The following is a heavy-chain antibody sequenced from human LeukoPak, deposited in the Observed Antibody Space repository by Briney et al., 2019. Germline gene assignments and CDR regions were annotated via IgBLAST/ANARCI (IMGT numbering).Heavy chain of an antibody. V-gene: IGHV1-8*03. CDR3: ARRDSSGYYYIDY. CDR2: MSPNSGNT. D-gene: IGHD3-22*01. Sequence: ASVKVSCKASGYTFTSYDINWVRQATGQGLEWMGWMSPNSGNTGYAQKFQGRVTITRNTSISTAYMELSSLRSEDTAVYYCARRDSSGYYYIDYWGQGTLVTVSS. J-gene: IGHJ4*02. CDR1: GYTFTSYD.